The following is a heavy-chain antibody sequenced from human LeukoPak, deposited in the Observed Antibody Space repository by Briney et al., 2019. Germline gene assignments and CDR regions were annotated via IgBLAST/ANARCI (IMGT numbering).Heavy chain of an antibody. J-gene: IGHJ4*02. CDR2: INHSGST. D-gene: IGHD2-15*01. CDR1: GGSLRGYY. V-gene: IGHV4-34*01. CDR3: RKIGYCSGGSCYRDY. Sequence: SETLSLTCGVYGGSLRGYYWSLIRQSPGKGLEWIGEINHSGSTNYNPSLKSRVTISVDTSKNQFSLKLSSVTAADTAVYYCRKIGYCSGGSCYRDYWGQGTLVTVSS.